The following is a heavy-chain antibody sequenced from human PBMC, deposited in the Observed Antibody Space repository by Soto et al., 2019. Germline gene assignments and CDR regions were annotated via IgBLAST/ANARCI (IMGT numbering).Heavy chain of an antibody. J-gene: IGHJ6*04. CDR3: TRLPYYMHV. V-gene: IGHV3-73*01. CDR2: IRRKTNNYAT. D-gene: IGHD2-21*01. CDR1: GSSFSDSG. Sequence: EVRLVESGGGLVQPGGSLRLSCAASGSSFSDSGIHWVRQASGKGLEWVGRIRRKTNNYATAYAASVEGRFSISRDDSKNTAFLQMNSLKTEDTAVYYCTRLPYYMHVWGKGTTVTVSS.